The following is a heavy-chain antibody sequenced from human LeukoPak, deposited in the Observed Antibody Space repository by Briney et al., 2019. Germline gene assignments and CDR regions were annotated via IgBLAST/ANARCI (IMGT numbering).Heavy chain of an antibody. CDR1: GGSISSGGYY. V-gene: IGHV4-31*03. CDR2: IYYSGST. CDR3: ARQSGHDYGGNSEFDY. J-gene: IGHJ4*02. Sequence: SETLFLTCTVSGGSISSGGYYWSWIRQHPGKGLEWIGYIYYSGSTYYNPSLKSRVTISVDTSKNQFSLKLSSVTAADTAVYYCARQSGHDYGGNSEFDYWGQGTLVTVSS. D-gene: IGHD4-23*01.